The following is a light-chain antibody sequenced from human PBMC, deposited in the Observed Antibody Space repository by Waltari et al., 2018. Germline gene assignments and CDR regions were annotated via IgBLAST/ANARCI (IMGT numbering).Light chain of an antibody. CDR1: QTVRTTY. CDR3: QQYDISPLT. Sequence: EIVLTQSPGTLSLSPGERATLSCRASQTVRTTYLAWYQQKPGQAPTLLIYDTSSRATGIPERFSGSGSGTEFSLTISSLEPEDFAVYYSQQYDISPLTFGGGTKVETK. V-gene: IGKV3-20*01. CDR2: DTS. J-gene: IGKJ4*01.